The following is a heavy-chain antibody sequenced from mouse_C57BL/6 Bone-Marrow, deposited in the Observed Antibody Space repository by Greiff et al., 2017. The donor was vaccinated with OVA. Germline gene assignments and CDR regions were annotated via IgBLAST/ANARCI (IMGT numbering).Heavy chain of an antibody. J-gene: IGHJ3*01. Sequence: VQLQESGPGLVAPSQSLSITCTVSGFSLTSYGVDWVRQSPGKGLEWLGVIWGVGSTNYTSALKSRLSISKDNSKSPVFLKMNSLQTDDTAMYYCASEGTVVPYWGQGTLVTVSA. D-gene: IGHD1-1*01. CDR3: ASEGTVVPY. CDR1: GFSLTSYG. CDR2: IWGVGST. V-gene: IGHV2-6*01.